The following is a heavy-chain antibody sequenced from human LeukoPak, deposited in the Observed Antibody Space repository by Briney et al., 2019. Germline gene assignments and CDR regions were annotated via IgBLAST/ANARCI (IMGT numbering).Heavy chain of an antibody. J-gene: IGHJ4*02. CDR3: ARADSGSYSQPFDY. D-gene: IGHD1-26*01. CDR2: IYSGGGT. Sequence: PGGSLRLSCAASGFTVSSNYISWVRQAPGKGLEWVSVIYSGGGTNYADSVKGRFTISRDNSKNTLYLQMNSLRAEDTAVYYCARADSGSYSQPFDYWGQGTLVTVSS. CDR1: GFTVSSNY. V-gene: IGHV3-53*01.